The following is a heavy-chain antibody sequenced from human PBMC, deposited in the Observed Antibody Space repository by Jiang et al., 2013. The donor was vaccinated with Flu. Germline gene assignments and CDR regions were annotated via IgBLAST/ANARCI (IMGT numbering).Heavy chain of an antibody. CDR3: ARRPFHGTPDY. V-gene: IGHV5-51*01. J-gene: IGHJ4*02. CDR1: GYSFSTFW. CDR2: VYPGVSTA. D-gene: IGHD1-1*01. Sequence: CKGSGYSFSTFWIGWVRQMPGKGLEWLGIVYPGVSTATYIPSFQGQVTISADKSLSTAYLQWSSLKASDTGIYYCARRPFHGTPDYWGQGTLVTVSS.